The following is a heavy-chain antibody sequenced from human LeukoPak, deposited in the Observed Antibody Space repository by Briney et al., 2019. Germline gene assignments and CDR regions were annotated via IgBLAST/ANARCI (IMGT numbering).Heavy chain of an antibody. D-gene: IGHD3-10*01. J-gene: IGHJ4*02. V-gene: IGHV4-39*01. CDR1: GGSISSSSYY. CDR3: ARRAREFGWVFDY. CDR2: IYYSGSSS. Sequence: PSETLSLTCTVSGGSISSSSYYWGWIRQPPGKGLEWIGSIYYSGSSSYYNPSLKSRVTISVGTSKNQFSLKLSSVTAADTAVDYCARRAREFGWVFDYWGQGTLVTVSS.